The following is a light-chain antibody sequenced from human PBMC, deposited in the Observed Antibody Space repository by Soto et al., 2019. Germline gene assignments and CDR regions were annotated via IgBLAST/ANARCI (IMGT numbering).Light chain of an antibody. V-gene: IGKV1-5*01. CDR1: QSISSW. CDR2: DAS. J-gene: IGKJ1*01. Sequence: DLQMTQSPSTLSASLGDRVTITCRASQSISSWLAWYQQKPGKAPKLLIYDASSLESGVPSRFSGSGSGTEFTLTIRSLQPDDFATYYCQQYNSYRTFGQGTKVDIK. CDR3: QQYNSYRT.